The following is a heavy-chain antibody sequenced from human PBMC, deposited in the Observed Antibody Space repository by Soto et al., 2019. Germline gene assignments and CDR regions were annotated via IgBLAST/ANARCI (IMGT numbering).Heavy chain of an antibody. CDR2: ISAYNGNT. D-gene: IGHD3-10*01. V-gene: IGHV1-18*01. J-gene: IGHJ5*01. CDR3: ARDSGISAGENWFDS. CDR1: GYTFSTYG. Sequence: QVQLVQSGAEVKKPGASVKVSCKASGYTFSTYGISWVRQAPGQGLEWMGWISAYNGNTNYEQKLQGRVTMTTDTYTSTAYMELRSLGPDDTAVYYCARDSGISAGENWFDSWGQGTLVTVSS.